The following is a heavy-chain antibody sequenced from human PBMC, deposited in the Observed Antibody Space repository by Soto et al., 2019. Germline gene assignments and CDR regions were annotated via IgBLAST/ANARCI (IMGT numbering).Heavy chain of an antibody. CDR3: ARARGQPGGDYYCCYGMDV. J-gene: IGHJ6*02. D-gene: IGHD1-26*01. CDR1: GGTFSSYA. V-gene: IGHV1-69*12. Sequence: QVQLVQSGAEVKKPGSSVKVSCKASGGTFSSYAISWVRQAPGQGLEWMGGIIPIFGTANYAQKFQGRVTITADESTSTAYMALSSLRSEDTAVYYCARARGQPGGDYYCCYGMDVWGQGTTVTVSS. CDR2: IIPIFGTA.